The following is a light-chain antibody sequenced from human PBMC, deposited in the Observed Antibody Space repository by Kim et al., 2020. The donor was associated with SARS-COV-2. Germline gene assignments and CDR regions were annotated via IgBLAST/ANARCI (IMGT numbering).Light chain of an antibody. V-gene: IGKV3-20*01. CDR1: QSVSSSY. J-gene: IGKJ2*01. CDR2: GAS. Sequence: PGESATLSSRASQSVSSSYLAWYQQKPGQAPRLLIYGASSRATGIPDRFSGSGSGTDFTLTISRLKPEDVAVYYCQQYGSSPPLYTFGQGTKLEI. CDR3: QQYGSSPPLYT.